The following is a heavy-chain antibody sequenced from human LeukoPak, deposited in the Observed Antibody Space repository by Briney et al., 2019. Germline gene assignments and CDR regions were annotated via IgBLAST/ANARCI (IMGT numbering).Heavy chain of an antibody. CDR1: GFTFSTYA. Sequence: PGGSLRLSCAASGFTFSTYAMPWVRHAPGKGLEWVAIVSYDGTKKDYADSVKGRFSISRDNSKNTLYLQMNSLRAEDTAIYYCAKDNIAQGSGSYLDYWGQGALVTVSS. D-gene: IGHD3-10*01. CDR2: VSYDGTKK. V-gene: IGHV3-30*18. J-gene: IGHJ4*02. CDR3: AKDNIAQGSGSYLDY.